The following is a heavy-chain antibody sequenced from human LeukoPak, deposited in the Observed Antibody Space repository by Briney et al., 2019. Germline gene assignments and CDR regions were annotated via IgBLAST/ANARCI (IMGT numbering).Heavy chain of an antibody. CDR3: ARGGYDYGDPNWFDP. CDR1: GFTFSSYW. V-gene: IGHV3-74*01. CDR2: INSDGSST. D-gene: IGHD4-17*01. Sequence: GGSLRLSYAASGFTFSSYWMHWVRQAPGKGLVWASRINSDGSSTSYADSVKGRFTISRDNAKNTLYLQMNSLRAEDTAVYYCARGGYDYGDPNWFDPWGQGTLVTVSS. J-gene: IGHJ5*02.